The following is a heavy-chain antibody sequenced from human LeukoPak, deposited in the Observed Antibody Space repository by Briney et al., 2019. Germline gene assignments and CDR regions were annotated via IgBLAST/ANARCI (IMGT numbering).Heavy chain of an antibody. CDR2: INPNSGGT. D-gene: IGHD2-21*02. CDR3: ARDPRGDLYAFDI. CDR1: GYTFTGYY. Sequence: ASVKVSCKASGYTFTGYYMHWVRQAPGQGLEWMGWINPNSGGTNYAQKFQGRVTMTRDTSISTAYMELGRLRSDDTAVYYCARDPRGDLYAFDIWGQGTMVTVSS. J-gene: IGHJ3*02. V-gene: IGHV1-2*02.